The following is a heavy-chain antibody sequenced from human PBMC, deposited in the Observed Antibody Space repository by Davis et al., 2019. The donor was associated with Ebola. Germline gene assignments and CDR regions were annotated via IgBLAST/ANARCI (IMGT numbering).Heavy chain of an antibody. J-gene: IGHJ6*02. V-gene: IGHV4-59*08. D-gene: IGHD5-18*01. Sequence: PSETLSLTCTVSGGSISSYYWSWIRQPPGKGLEWIGYIYYSGSTNYNPSLKSRVTISVDTSKNQFSLKLSSVTAADTAVYYCARFEGGYSYGNYYYYGMDVWGQGTTVTVAS. CDR1: GGSISSYY. CDR3: ARFEGGYSYGNYYYYGMDV. CDR2: IYYSGST.